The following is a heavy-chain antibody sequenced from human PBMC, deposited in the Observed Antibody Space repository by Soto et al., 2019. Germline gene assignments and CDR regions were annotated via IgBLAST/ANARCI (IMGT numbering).Heavy chain of an antibody. CDR1: GFTFNSHA. J-gene: IGHJ4*02. CDR3: ASGPRSCSSTTCYTADL. D-gene: IGHD2-2*02. Sequence: GGSLRLSCAVSGFTFNSHAMHWVRQAPGKGLEWVAVISYGGANKYYGDSVKGRFTISRDNSRNTLFLQMDSLRPEDTAVYYCASGPRSCSSTTCYTADLWGRGTLVTVSS. CDR2: ISYGGANK. V-gene: IGHV3-30-3*02.